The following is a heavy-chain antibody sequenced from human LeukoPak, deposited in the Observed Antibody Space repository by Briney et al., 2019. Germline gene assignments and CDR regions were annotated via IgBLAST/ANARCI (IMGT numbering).Heavy chain of an antibody. CDR1: GFTFSIYG. CDR3: AKGVDSSSRYAES. CDR2: VLFDGSNK. V-gene: IGHV3-30*18. J-gene: IGHJ5*02. Sequence: GGSLRLSCAASGFTFSIYGMHWVRQAPGKGLEWVVFVLFDGSNKYYSDSVKGRFTVSRDNFKNTLYLQMNSLRAEDTAVYYCAKGVDSSSRYAESWGQGTLVTVSS. D-gene: IGHD6-13*01.